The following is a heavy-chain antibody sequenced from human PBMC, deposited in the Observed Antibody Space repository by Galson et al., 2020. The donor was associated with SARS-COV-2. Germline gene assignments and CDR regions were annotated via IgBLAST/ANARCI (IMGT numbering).Heavy chain of an antibody. CDR1: GFPFSGYW. V-gene: IGHV3-7*01. D-gene: IGHD5-18*01. J-gene: IGHJ4*02. CDR3: ARDISPLQLWLRGGYFDY. CDR2: INQDGGER. Sequence: TGGSLRLSCTSSGFPFSGYWMTWVRQAPGKGLEWVANINQDGGERYYADSVKGRFTISRDNAKASVYLQLNSLTVEDTAVYYCARDISPLQLWLRGGYFDYWGQGTQVTVSS.